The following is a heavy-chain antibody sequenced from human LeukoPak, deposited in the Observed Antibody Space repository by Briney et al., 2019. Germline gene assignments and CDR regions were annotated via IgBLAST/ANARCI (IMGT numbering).Heavy chain of an antibody. J-gene: IGHJ4*02. Sequence: GGSLRLSCAASGFTFSNYWMHWVRHAPGKGLVWVSSIYSDGSSTSYADSVKGRVTISRDNARNTLYLQMNSLRPEDTALYYCARSVGAIDQWGQGTLVTVSS. CDR2: IYSDGSST. V-gene: IGHV3-74*01. CDR1: GFTFSNYW. D-gene: IGHD4-23*01. CDR3: ARSVGAIDQ.